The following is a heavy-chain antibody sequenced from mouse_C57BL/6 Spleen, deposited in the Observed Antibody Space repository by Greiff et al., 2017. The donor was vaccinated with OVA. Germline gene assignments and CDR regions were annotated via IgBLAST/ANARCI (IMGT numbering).Heavy chain of an antibody. CDR1: GYTFTSYG. D-gene: IGHD2-2*01. Sequence: QVQLKQSGAELARPGASVKLSCKASGYTFTSYGISWVKQRTGQGLEWIGEIYPRSGNTYYNEKFKGKATLTADKSSSTAYMELRSLTSEDSAVYFCARWWVTTRGAMDYWGQGTSVTVSS. CDR3: ARWWVTTRGAMDY. CDR2: IYPRSGNT. J-gene: IGHJ4*01. V-gene: IGHV1-81*01.